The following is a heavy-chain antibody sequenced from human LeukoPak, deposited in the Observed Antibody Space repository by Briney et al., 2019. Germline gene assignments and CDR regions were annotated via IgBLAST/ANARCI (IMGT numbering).Heavy chain of an antibody. CDR2: IYYSGST. J-gene: IGHJ4*02. CDR1: GGSISSSSYY. D-gene: IGHD6-13*01. CDR3: ARVLIAAAVPDY. V-gene: IGHV4-39*07. Sequence: SETLSLTCTVSGGSISSSSYYWGWIRQPPGKGLEWIGSIYYSGSTYYNPSLKSRVTISVDPYKTQFSLKLSSVTAADTAVYYCARVLIAAAVPDYWGQGTLVTVSS.